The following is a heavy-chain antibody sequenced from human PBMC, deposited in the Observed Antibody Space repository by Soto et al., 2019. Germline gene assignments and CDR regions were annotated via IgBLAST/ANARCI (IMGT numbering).Heavy chain of an antibody. J-gene: IGHJ5*02. CDR1: GDSVSSNSAA. Sequence: SQTLSLTCAISGDSVSSNSAAWNWIRQSPSRGLEWLGRTYYRSKWYNDYAVSVKSRITINPDTSKNQFSLQLNSVTPEDTAVYYCARDQVGHWNRPANWFDPWGQGTLVTVSS. D-gene: IGHD1-1*01. CDR3: ARDQVGHWNRPANWFDP. CDR2: TYYRSKWYN. V-gene: IGHV6-1*01.